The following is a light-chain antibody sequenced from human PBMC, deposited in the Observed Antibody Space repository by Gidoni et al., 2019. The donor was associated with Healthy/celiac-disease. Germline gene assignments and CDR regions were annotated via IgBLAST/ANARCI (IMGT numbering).Light chain of an antibody. CDR1: QSISSY. CDR3: QQSYSTLT. Sequence: DIQMTQSPASLSASVGDRVTITCRASQSISSYLNWYQQKPGKAPKLLIYAASSLQSGVPSRFSGSGSGTDVTLTISSLQPEDFATYYCQQSYSTLTFGPXTKVDIK. J-gene: IGKJ3*01. CDR2: AAS. V-gene: IGKV1-39*01.